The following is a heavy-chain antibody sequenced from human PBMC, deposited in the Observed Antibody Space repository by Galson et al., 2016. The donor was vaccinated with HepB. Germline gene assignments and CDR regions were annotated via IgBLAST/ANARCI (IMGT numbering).Heavy chain of an antibody. J-gene: IGHJ4*02. V-gene: IGHV3-53*01. Sequence: SLRLSCAASGFTVSSNYMSWVRQAPGKGLEWVSVIYSAGGTFYADTVKGRFSISRDNSKNTVYLQMNSLRAEDTAVYYCARHPDYYDNSGYLDYWGQGTLVTVSS. D-gene: IGHD3-22*01. CDR1: GFTVSSNY. CDR3: ARHPDYYDNSGYLDY. CDR2: IYSAGGT.